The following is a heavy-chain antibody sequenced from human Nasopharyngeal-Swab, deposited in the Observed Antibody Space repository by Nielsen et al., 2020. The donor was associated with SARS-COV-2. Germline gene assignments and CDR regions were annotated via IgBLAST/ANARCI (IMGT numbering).Heavy chain of an antibody. D-gene: IGHD3-22*01. CDR2: ISYDGSNK. CDR1: GFTFSRYT. J-gene: IGHJ4*02. V-gene: IGHV3-30-3*01. CDR3: ASTSLDSSGYYYAFHY. Sequence: GESLKISCAASGFTFSRYTMHWARQAPGKGLEWVAVISYDGSNKYYADSVKGRFTISRDISKNTLYLQMNSLRAEDTAVFYCASTSLDSSGYYYAFHYWGRGTLVTVSS.